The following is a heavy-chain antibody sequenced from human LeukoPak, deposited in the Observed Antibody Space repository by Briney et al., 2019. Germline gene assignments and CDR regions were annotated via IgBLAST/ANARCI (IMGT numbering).Heavy chain of an antibody. CDR1: GFTFSSYW. Sequence: GGSLRLPCAASGFTFSSYWMSWVRQAPGKGLEWVANIKQDGSEKYYVDSVKGRFTISRDNAKNSLYLQMNSLRAEDTAVYYCAKDQGYSYGSKFSFDYWGQGTLVTVSS. D-gene: IGHD5-18*01. V-gene: IGHV3-7*01. CDR2: IKQDGSEK. CDR3: AKDQGYSYGSKFSFDY. J-gene: IGHJ4*02.